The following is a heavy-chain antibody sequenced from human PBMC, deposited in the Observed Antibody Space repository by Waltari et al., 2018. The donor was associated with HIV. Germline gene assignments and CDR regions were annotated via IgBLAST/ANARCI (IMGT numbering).Heavy chain of an antibody. J-gene: IGHJ3*02. Sequence: QVQLVQSGAEVKKPGASVKVSCKASGYTFTGYSMPWVRQAPGQGLEGMGWINPNSGGTNYAQKFQGRVTMTRDTSISTAYMELSRLRSDDTAVYYCARVKSGSGSKDAFDIWGQGTMVTVSS. CDR3: ARVKSGSGSKDAFDI. CDR1: GYTFTGYS. V-gene: IGHV1-2*02. D-gene: IGHD3-10*01. CDR2: INPNSGGT.